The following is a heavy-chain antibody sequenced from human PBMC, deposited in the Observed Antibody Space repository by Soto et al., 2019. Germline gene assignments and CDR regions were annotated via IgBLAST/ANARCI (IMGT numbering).Heavy chain of an antibody. CDR3: ARSSRFFDWLLYGLYFDY. J-gene: IGHJ4*02. D-gene: IGHD3-9*01. CDR1: GSTFTNYW. CDR2: MYPGDSET. V-gene: IGHV5-51*01. Sequence: GGSLQNSCQSSGSTFTNYWLGWVRQMPGKGLEWVGIMYPGDSETRYGPSFEGHVTMSADTSISTAYLQWSSLRASDTAMYYCARSSRFFDWLLYGLYFDYWGQGALVTVSS.